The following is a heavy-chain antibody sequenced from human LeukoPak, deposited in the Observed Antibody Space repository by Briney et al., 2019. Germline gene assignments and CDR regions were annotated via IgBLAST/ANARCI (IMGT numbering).Heavy chain of an antibody. CDR1: GGSVSSGSYY. CDR3: ARRVGTRDWYFDL. J-gene: IGHJ2*01. CDR2: VYYHGGT. Sequence: PSETLSLTGTVSGGSVSSGSYYWSWIRQPPGKGLEWIGYVYYHGGTNYNPSLKSRVTISVDTSKNQFSLKLTSVTAADTAVYYCARRVGTRDWYFDLWGRGTLVTVSS. V-gene: IGHV4-61*01. D-gene: IGHD1-14*01.